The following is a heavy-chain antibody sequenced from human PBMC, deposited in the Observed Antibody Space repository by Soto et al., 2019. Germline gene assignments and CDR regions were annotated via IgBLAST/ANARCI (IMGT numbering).Heavy chain of an antibody. V-gene: IGHV4-30-4*01. D-gene: IGHD1-26*01. J-gene: IGHJ6*02. Sequence: SETLSLTCTVSGGSISSGDYYWSWIRQPPGKGLEWIGYIYYSGSTYYNPSLKSRVTISVDTSKKQFSLKLSSVTAADTAVYYCARVTVGAVSSNYYYGMDVWGQGTTVTVSS. CDR3: ARVTVGAVSSNYYYGMDV. CDR1: GGSISSGDYY. CDR2: IYYSGST.